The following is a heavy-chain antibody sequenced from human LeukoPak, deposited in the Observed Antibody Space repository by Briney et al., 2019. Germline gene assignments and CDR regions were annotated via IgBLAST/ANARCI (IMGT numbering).Heavy chain of an antibody. Sequence: SGFTVSSXXMSWVRQAPGKGLEWFSVIYSGGSTYYADSVKGRFTISRDNSKNTPYLQMNSLRAEDTAVYYCAKVFSSSFDYWGQGTLVTVSS. CDR3: AKVFSSSFDY. CDR2: IYSGGST. J-gene: IGHJ4*02. V-gene: IGHV3-53*01. CDR1: GFTVSSXX. D-gene: IGHD6-6*01.